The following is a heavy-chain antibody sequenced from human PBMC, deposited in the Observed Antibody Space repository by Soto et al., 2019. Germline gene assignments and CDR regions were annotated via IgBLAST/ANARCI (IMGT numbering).Heavy chain of an antibody. Sequence: LRLSCAASGFTFDDYAMHWVRQAPGKGLEWVSGISWNSDTIGYADSVKGRFTISRDNAKNSLYLQMSGLRAEDTALYYCVKDEGIAVAGHYYGMDVWGQGTTVTVSS. V-gene: IGHV3-9*01. CDR2: ISWNSDTI. CDR1: GFTFDDYA. D-gene: IGHD6-19*01. J-gene: IGHJ6*02. CDR3: VKDEGIAVAGHYYGMDV.